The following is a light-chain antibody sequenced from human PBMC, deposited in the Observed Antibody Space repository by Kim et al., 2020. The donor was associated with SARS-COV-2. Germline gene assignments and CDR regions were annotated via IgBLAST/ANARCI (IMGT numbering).Light chain of an antibody. CDR3: QQRSNWPLT. V-gene: IGKV3-11*01. CDR1: QSIGSY. J-gene: IGKJ4*01. Sequence: EIVLTQSPATLSLSPGERATLSCRASQSIGSYLAWYQQKPGQAPSLLIYDASNRATGIPARFSGSGSGTDFTLTISGLEPDDFAVYYCQQRSNWPLTFGGGTKVDIK. CDR2: DAS.